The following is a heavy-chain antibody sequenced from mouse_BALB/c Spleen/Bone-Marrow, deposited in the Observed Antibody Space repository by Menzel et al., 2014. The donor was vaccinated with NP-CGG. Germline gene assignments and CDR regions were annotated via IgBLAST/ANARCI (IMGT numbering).Heavy chain of an antibody. J-gene: IGHJ4*01. CDR2: IDPANGNT. CDR3: ARPIFL. Sequence: EVKLMESGAELVKPGASVKLSCTASGFNIKDTYMHWVKQRPEQGLEWIGRIDPANGNTKYGPKFQGKATITADTSSNTAYLQLSSLTSEDTAVYYCARPIFLWGQGTSVTVSS. CDR1: GFNIKDTY. V-gene: IGHV14-3*02.